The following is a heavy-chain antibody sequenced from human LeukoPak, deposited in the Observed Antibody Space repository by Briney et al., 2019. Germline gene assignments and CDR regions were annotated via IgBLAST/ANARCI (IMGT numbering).Heavy chain of an antibody. CDR2: IYYSGST. Sequence: PSETLSLTCTVSGGSISSSSYYWGWIRQPPGKGLEWIGSIYYSGSTYYNPSLKSRVTISVDTSKNQFSLKLSSVTAADTAVYYCARGVEDYDFWSGRRSYFDYWGQGTLVTVSS. J-gene: IGHJ4*02. CDR3: ARGVEDYDFWSGRRSYFDY. CDR1: GGSISSSSYY. V-gene: IGHV4-39*07. D-gene: IGHD3-3*01.